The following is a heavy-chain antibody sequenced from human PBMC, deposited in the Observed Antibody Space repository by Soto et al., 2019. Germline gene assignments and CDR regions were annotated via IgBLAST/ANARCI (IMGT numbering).Heavy chain of an antibody. CDR2: ISGSGGST. Sequence: EVQLLESGGGLVQPGGSLRLSYAASGFTFSSYAMSWVRQAPGKGLEWVSAISGSGGSTYYADSVKGRFTISRDNSKNTLYLQMNSLRAEDTAVYYCAKVFDCSGGSCYVYYYYGMDVWGQGTTVTVSS. J-gene: IGHJ6*02. D-gene: IGHD2-15*01. CDR3: AKVFDCSGGSCYVYYYYGMDV. V-gene: IGHV3-23*01. CDR1: GFTFSSYA.